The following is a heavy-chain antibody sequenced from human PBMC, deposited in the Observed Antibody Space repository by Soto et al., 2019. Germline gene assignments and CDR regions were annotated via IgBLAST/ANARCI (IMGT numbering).Heavy chain of an antibody. J-gene: IGHJ6*02. Sequence: QVQLVESGGGVVQPGRSLRLSCAASGFTFSSYAMHWVRQAPGKGLEWVAVISYDGSNKYYADSVKGRFTISRDNSKNTLYLQMNSLRAEDTAVYYCARSIYYDSFRRHYYYYYGMDVWGQGTTVTVSS. CDR1: GFTFSSYA. CDR3: ARSIYYDSFRRHYYYYYGMDV. V-gene: IGHV3-30-3*01. CDR2: ISYDGSNK. D-gene: IGHD3-22*01.